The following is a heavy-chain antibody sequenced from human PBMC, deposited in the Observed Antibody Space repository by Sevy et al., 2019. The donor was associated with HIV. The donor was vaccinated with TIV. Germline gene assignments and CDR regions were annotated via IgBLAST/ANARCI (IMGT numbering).Heavy chain of an antibody. CDR2: IYWDDDK. CDR3: AHRPGKRIYDFWSGYYTRVNWFDP. CDR1: GFSLSTSGVG. V-gene: IGHV2-5*02. Sequence: SGPTLVNPTQTLTLTCTFSGFSLSTSGVGVGWIRQPPGKALEWLALIYWDDDKRYSPSLKSRLTITKDTSKNQVVLTMTNMDPVDTATYYCAHRPGKRIYDFWSGYYTRVNWFDPWGQGTLVTVSS. D-gene: IGHD3-3*01. J-gene: IGHJ5*02.